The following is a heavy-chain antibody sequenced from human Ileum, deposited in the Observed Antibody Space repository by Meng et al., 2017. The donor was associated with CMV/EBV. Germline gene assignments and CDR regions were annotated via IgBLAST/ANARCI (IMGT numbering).Heavy chain of an antibody. D-gene: IGHD6-19*01. J-gene: IGHJ4*02. CDR2: IYYSGST. V-gene: IGHV4-30-4*01. CDR1: VDSLSPGYYY. Sequence: QVQVQESGPGLVKPSQTLSLTCTVSVDSLSPGYYYWSWIRQPPGKGPEWIGYIYYSGSTLYNPSLKSPVTISLDKSKNQFSLRLRSVTAADTAVYFCAREGGGWYFDSWGQGTLVTVSS. CDR3: AREGGGWYFDS.